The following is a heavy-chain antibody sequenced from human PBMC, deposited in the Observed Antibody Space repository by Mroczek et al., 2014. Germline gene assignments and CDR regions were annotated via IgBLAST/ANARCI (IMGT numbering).Heavy chain of an antibody. CDR2: INHSGST. V-gene: IGHV4-34*01. J-gene: IGHJ4*02. D-gene: IGHD3-3*01. CDR1: GGSFSGYY. CDR3: ARRGAWSGTL. Sequence: QVQLQESGAGLLKPSETLSLTCAVYGGSFSGYYWSWIRQPPGKGLEWIGEINHSGSTNYNPSLKSRVTISVDTSKNQFSLKLSSVTAADTAVYYCARRGAWSGTLWGQGTLVTVSS.